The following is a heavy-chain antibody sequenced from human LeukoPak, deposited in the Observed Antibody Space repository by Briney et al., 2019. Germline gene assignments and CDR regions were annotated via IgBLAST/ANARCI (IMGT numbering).Heavy chain of an antibody. Sequence: PGGSLRLSCAASRFXISSNYISWVRQAPGKGLDWVSVISSGGSTYYSDSVKGRFTISRDNSKNTLYLQMNTLRAEDTAVYYCARGLYSSGWYFDYWGQGTLVTVSS. D-gene: IGHD6-19*01. CDR1: RFXISSNY. CDR3: ARGLYSSGWYFDY. V-gene: IGHV3-66*01. CDR2: ISSGGST. J-gene: IGHJ4*02.